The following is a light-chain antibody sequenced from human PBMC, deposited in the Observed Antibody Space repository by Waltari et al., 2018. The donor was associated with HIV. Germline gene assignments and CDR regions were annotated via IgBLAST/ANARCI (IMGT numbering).Light chain of an antibody. CDR3: QQYATSPYN. CDR2: EAS. CDR1: QSVSNTF. J-gene: IGKJ2*01. Sequence: IVLTQSPGTLSLFPGERATLSCRASQSVSNTFLAWYQQRPDQAPRLLIFEASTRATGIPARFSGSGSGTDFTLTISRLEPEDFAVYYCQQYATSPYNFGQGTKLEIK. V-gene: IGKV3-20*01.